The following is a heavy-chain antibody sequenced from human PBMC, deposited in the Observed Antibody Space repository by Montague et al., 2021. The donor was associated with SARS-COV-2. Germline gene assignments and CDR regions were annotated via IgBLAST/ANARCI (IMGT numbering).Heavy chain of an antibody. Sequence: SETLSLTCGVYGGSFGDDHWSWIRQPPGKGLEWIGDIKQSGSTNYNPSLKSRVTISVDTSRNQFSLKLTSVTAADTAVYFCARGPLSVSMIVVVLTSASYDLDYWGQGALVTVSS. CDR2: IKQSGST. V-gene: IGHV4-34*01. J-gene: IGHJ4*02. D-gene: IGHD3-22*01. CDR1: GGSFGDDH. CDR3: ARGPLSVSMIVVVLTSASYDLDY.